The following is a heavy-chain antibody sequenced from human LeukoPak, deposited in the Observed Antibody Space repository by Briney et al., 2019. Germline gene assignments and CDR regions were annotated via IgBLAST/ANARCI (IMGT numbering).Heavy chain of an antibody. CDR1: GFTFSSYW. J-gene: IGHJ4*02. CDR2: INSDGRSA. D-gene: IGHD3-22*01. V-gene: IGHV3-74*01. CDR3: ARSSYDSSGYYFDY. Sequence: GSLRLSCAASGFTFSSYWMQWVRQAPGKGLVWVSRINSDGRSASYADSVKGRFTISRDNAKNSLYLQMNSLRAEDTAVYYCARSSYDSSGYYFDYWGQGTLVTVSS.